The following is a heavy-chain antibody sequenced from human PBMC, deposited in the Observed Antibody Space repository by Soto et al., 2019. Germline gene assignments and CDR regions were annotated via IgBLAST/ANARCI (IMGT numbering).Heavy chain of an antibody. V-gene: IGHV4-34*01. CDR2: INHSGST. Sequence: SETLSLTCAGYGGSFSGDYWTWIRQPPGTGLEWIGEINHSGSTNYNPSLKSRVTISVDTSKNQFSLKLTSVTAADTAVYYCARDKITGLFDYWGQGTLVTVSS. J-gene: IGHJ4*02. CDR3: ARDKITGLFDY. CDR1: GGSFSGDY. D-gene: IGHD2-8*02.